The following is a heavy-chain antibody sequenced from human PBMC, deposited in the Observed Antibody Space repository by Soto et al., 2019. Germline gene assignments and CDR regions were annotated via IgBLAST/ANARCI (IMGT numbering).Heavy chain of an antibody. CDR3: ARELRFLEWYPHYGMEV. Sequence: GASVKVSCKASGYTFTSYDINWVRQAPGHGLEWVGWMNPTSGNSGYAQKFQGRVTMTMSTSISTTYLELSSLTSEDTAVYYCARELRFLEWYPHYGMEVWGQGTTVTVSS. D-gene: IGHD3-3*01. CDR2: MNPTSGNS. J-gene: IGHJ6*02. CDR1: GYTFTSYD. V-gene: IGHV1-8*01.